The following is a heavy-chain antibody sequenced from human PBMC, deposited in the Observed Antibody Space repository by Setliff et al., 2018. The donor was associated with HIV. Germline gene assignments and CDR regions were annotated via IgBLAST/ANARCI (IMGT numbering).Heavy chain of an antibody. D-gene: IGHD1-26*01. CDR1: GGSMSSGSYF. CDR2: IYTSGNT. Sequence: SETLSLTCTVSGGSMSSGSYFWSWIRQPAGKGLEWIGRIYTSGNTNYNPSLKSRVTMSVDTSKNQFSLKLSSVTAADTAVYYCARDSELGLNYHYGMDVWGQGTTVTVSS. CDR3: ARDSELGLNYHYGMDV. J-gene: IGHJ6*02. V-gene: IGHV4-61*02.